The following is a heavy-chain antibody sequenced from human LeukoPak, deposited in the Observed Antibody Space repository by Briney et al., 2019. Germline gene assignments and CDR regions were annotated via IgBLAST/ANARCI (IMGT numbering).Heavy chain of an antibody. CDR1: GYSFTSCW. CDR2: IDPSDSYT. CDR3: ARAPSTTLRFFDY. J-gene: IGHJ4*02. Sequence: GESLKISCKGSGYSFTSCWISWVRQMPGKGLEWMGRIDPSDSYTNYSPSFQGHVTISADKSISTAYLHWSSLKASDTAMYYCARAPSTTLRFFDYWAQGTLVTVSS. V-gene: IGHV5-10-1*01. D-gene: IGHD4-17*01.